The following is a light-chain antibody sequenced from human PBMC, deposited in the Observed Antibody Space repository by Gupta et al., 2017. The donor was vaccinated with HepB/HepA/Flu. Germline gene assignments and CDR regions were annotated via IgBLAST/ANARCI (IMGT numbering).Light chain of an antibody. CDR3: LQYDGNPRT. CDR1: QSVLYSSNNNNY. V-gene: IGKV4-1*01. CDR2: WAS. J-gene: IGKJ1*01. Sequence: DIVMTQSPDSLAVSLGERATINCKSSQSVLYSSNNNNYLAWYQQKPGQPPKLLIYWASTRESGVPDRFSGSGSGTDFTLTISSLQAEDVAVYYCLQYDGNPRTFGQGTKVEIK.